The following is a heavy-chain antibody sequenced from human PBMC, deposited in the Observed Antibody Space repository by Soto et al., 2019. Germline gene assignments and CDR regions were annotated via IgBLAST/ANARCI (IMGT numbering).Heavy chain of an antibody. Sequence: ASVKVSCKASGYTFTSYGISWVRQAPGQGLEWMGWISAYNGNTNYAQKLQGRVTMTTDTSTSTAYMELRSLRSDDTAVYYCARGRTITMVRGVISGMDVWGQGTTVTVSS. V-gene: IGHV1-18*01. CDR3: ARGRTITMVRGVISGMDV. CDR1: GYTFTSYG. CDR2: ISAYNGNT. J-gene: IGHJ6*02. D-gene: IGHD3-10*01.